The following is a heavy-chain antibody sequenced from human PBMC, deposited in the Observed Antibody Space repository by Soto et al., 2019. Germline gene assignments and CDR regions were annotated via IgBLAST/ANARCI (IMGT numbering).Heavy chain of an antibody. J-gene: IGHJ6*02. D-gene: IGHD3-16*01. CDR3: ARGPFGKAKRAYGMDV. V-gene: IGHV3-23*01. CDR2: ITWGGGST. CDR1: GFTFSSYA. Sequence: PGGSLRLSCAASGFTFSSYAMTWVRQAPGKGLEWVSAITWGGGSTYHADSVKGRFIISRDNSANTLYLQMNSLSAEDTAVYCCARGPFGKAKRAYGMDVWGQGTTVTVYS.